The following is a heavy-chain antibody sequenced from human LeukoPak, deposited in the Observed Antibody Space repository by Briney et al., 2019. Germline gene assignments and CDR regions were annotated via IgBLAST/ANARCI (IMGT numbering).Heavy chain of an antibody. Sequence: SQTLSPTCTGSCDSIDNYDYYWSFVPPPPGTGLEWISYINYSGPTSYNPSLTSRHTISIDTSKSQFSLDLSSVTSADTAVYFCARVKREDTFVYGTNFYYMDVWGNGTAVTVSS. V-gene: IGHV4-30-4*08. CDR2: INYSGPT. J-gene: IGHJ6*03. CDR3: ARVKREDTFVYGTNFYYMDV. CDR1: CDSIDNYDYY. D-gene: IGHD2-8*01.